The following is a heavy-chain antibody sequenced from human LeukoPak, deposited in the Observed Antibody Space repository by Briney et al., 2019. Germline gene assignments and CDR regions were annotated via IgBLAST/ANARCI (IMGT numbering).Heavy chain of an antibody. V-gene: IGHV1-2*02. CDR3: ARAPNRLVVPAAIEDY. CDR2: INPNSGGT. D-gene: IGHD2-2*01. CDR1: GYTFTGYY. Sequence: ASVKVSCKASGYTFTGYYMHWVRQAPGQGLEWMGWINPNSGGTNYAQKFQGRVTMTRDTSISTAYMELSRLRSDDTAVYYCARAPNRLVVPAAIEDYWGRGTLVTVSS. J-gene: IGHJ4*02.